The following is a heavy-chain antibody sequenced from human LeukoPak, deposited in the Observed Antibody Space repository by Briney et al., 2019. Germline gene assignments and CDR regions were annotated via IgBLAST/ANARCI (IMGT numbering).Heavy chain of an antibody. CDR3: ARGSSFDGYCSAGACDVGYYDS. J-gene: IGHJ4*02. D-gene: IGHD2-15*01. V-gene: IGHV4-34*01. CDR1: GESFSAYF. Sequence: SETLSLICAVYGESFSAYFWNWIRQAPGKPLEYIGEINHRGSSHYNPSLKTRVTLSVDTSKNQFSLKLTSVTAADTAVYFCARGSSFDGYCSAGACDVGYYDSWGQGTPVTVSS. CDR2: INHRGSS.